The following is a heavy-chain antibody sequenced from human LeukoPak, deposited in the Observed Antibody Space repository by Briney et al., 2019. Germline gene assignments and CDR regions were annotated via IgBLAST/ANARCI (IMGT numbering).Heavy chain of an antibody. V-gene: IGHV1-46*01. CDR1: GYTFTSYY. CDR3: ARAMADLDY. Sequence: ASVKVSCKASGYTFTSYYIHWVRQAPGQGLEWMGIINPSGGSPSYAQKFQGRVTMTRDTSTSTVYMELSSLTSEDTAVHYCARAMADLDYWGQGTLVTVSS. D-gene: IGHD5-18*01. CDR2: INPSGGSP. J-gene: IGHJ4*02.